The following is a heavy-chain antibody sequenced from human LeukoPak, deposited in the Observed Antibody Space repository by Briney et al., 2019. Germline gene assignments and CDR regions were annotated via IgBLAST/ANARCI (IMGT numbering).Heavy chain of an antibody. V-gene: IGHV3-72*01. J-gene: IGHJ4*02. CDR2: IRNKANSYTT. D-gene: IGHD2-15*01. CDR1: GFSFSDHY. CDR3: ARTPIN. Sequence: GGSLRLSCAASGFSFSDHYMDWVRQAPGKGLEWVGRIRNKANSYTTEYAASVKGRFTISREDSKESLYLQMNSLKTEDTAVYYCARTPINWGQGTLVTVSS.